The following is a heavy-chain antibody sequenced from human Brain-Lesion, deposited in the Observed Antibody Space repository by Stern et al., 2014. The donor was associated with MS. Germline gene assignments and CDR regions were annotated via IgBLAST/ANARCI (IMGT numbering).Heavy chain of an antibody. Sequence: QVQLVESGPGLVKPSGTLSLTCAVSGGSISSSNWWSWVRQSPGKGLEWIGESDHSGSTIYKPSLKSRVTVSVDKSKTRFPRTLRSVPAADTAVYFCARFPASRPHVFDSWGQGTLVTVSS. CDR1: GGSISSSNW. CDR3: ARFPASRPHVFDS. D-gene: IGHD6-13*01. CDR2: SDHSGST. J-gene: IGHJ4*02. V-gene: IGHV4-4*02.